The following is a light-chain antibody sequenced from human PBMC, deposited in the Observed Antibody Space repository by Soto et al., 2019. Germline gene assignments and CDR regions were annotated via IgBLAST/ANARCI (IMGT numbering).Light chain of an antibody. Sequence: QSVLTQPPSVSGSPGQSVTISCTGTSTDFVSYDSVSWYQQHPGKAPKVMIYDVSKRPSGVPDRFSGSKSGNTASLTVSALQAEDEADYYCSSYTDRNNLVFGTGTKVTVL. CDR3: SSYTDRNNLV. CDR1: STDFVSYDS. J-gene: IGLJ1*01. V-gene: IGLV2-8*01. CDR2: DVS.